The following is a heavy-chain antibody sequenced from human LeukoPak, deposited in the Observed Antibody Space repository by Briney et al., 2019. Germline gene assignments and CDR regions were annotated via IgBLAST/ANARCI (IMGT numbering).Heavy chain of an antibody. CDR3: ARQRADYYDSSGYYC. CDR2: ISSSSSYI. D-gene: IGHD3-22*01. Sequence: GGSLRLSCAASGFTFSSYSMNWVRQAPGKGLEWVSSISSSSSYIYYADSVKGRFTISRDNAKNSLYLQMNSLRAEDTAVYYCARQRADYYDSSGYYCWGQGTLVTVSS. J-gene: IGHJ4*02. V-gene: IGHV3-21*03. CDR1: GFTFSSYS.